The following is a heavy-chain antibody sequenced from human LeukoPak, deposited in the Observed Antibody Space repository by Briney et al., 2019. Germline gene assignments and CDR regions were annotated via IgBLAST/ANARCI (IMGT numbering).Heavy chain of an antibody. CDR1: GGTFSSYA. CDR2: IIPILGIA. D-gene: IGHD1-26*01. V-gene: IGHV1-69*04. CDR3: AKAVGATYFDY. J-gene: IGHJ4*02. Sequence: GASVKVSCKASGGTFSSYAISWVRQAPGQGLEWMGRIIPILGIANYAQKFQGRVTITADKSTSTAYMELSSLRSEDTAVYYCAKAVGATYFDYWSQGTLVTVSS.